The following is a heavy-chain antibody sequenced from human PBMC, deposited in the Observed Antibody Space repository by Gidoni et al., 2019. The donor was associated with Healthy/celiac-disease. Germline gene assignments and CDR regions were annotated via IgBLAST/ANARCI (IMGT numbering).Heavy chain of an antibody. CDR2: IKSKTDGGTT. Sequence: EVQLVESGGGLVKPGGSLRLSCTASGFTFSNAWMSWVRQAPGKGLEWVGRIKSKTDGGTTDYAAPVKGRFTISRDDSKNTMYLRMNSLNTEDTAVYYCTTGWLLYFQHWGQGTLVTVSS. CDR3: TTGWLLYFQH. J-gene: IGHJ1*01. D-gene: IGHD3-22*01. CDR1: GFTFSNAW. V-gene: IGHV3-15*01.